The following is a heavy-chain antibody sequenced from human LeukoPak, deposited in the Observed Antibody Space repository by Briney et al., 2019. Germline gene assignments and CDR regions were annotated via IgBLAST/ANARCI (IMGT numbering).Heavy chain of an antibody. V-gene: IGHV3-15*01. CDR1: GFTFSNAW. Sequence: PGGSLRLSCAASGFTFSNAWMSWVRQAPGKGLEWVGRIKSKTDGGTTDYAAPVKGRFTISRDDSKNTLYLQMNSLRAEDTAVYYCARGAIAAAFGLFDYWGQGTLVTVSS. CDR2: IKSKTDGGTT. J-gene: IGHJ4*02. CDR3: ARGAIAAAFGLFDY. D-gene: IGHD6-13*01.